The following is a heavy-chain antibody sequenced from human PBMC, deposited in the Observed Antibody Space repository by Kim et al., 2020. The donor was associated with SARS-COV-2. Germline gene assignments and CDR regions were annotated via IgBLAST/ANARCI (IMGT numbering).Heavy chain of an antibody. Sequence: GGSLRLSCAASGFTFSSYGMHWVRQAPGKGLEWVAVISYDGSNKYYADSVKGRFTISRDNSKNTLYMQMNSLRAEDTAVYYCAKDLWPKAVAVADPLDYWGQGTLVTVSS. CDR2: ISYDGSNK. J-gene: IGHJ4*02. CDR3: AKDLWPKAVAVADPLDY. D-gene: IGHD6-19*01. V-gene: IGHV3-30*18. CDR1: GFTFSSYG.